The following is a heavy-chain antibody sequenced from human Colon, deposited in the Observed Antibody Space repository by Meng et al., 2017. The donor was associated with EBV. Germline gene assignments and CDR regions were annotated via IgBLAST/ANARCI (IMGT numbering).Heavy chain of an antibody. CDR3: ARGNAYNAPSFDY. CDR2: IYHGGNT. V-gene: IGHV4-4*02. D-gene: IGHD5-24*01. J-gene: IGHJ4*02. CDR1: GASISSNNW. Sequence: QVQLLGSGPGWVEPSGTLSLPCAVSGASISSNNWWSWVRQPPGKGLEWIGEIYHGGNTNYNPSLKSRVTISVDRSNDQFSLSLSSVTAADTAVYYCARGNAYNAPSFDYWGQGTLVTVSS.